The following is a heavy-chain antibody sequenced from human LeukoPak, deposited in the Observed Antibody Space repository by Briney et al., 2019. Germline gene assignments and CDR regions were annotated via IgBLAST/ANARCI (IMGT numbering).Heavy chain of an antibody. CDR3: ARDPLYSSSWYRSYYYYMDV. V-gene: IGHV1-2*02. D-gene: IGHD6-13*01. CDR2: INPNSGGT. CDR1: GYTFTGYY. J-gene: IGHJ6*03. Sequence: ASVKVSCKASGYTFTGYYMHWVRQAPGQGLEWMGWINPNSGGTNYAQKFQGRVTMTRDTSISTAYMELSRLRSDDTAVYYCARDPLYSSSWYRSYYYYMDVWGKGTTVNVSS.